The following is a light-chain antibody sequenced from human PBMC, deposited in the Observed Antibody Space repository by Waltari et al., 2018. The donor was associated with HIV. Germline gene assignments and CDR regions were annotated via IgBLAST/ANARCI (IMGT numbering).Light chain of an antibody. V-gene: IGLV2-14*03. J-gene: IGLJ1*01. CDR2: DVT. Sequence: QSALTQPASVSGSPGQSITIPCTATSSAVVDFESVSWYQHHPGKAPRLLIYDVTKRPSWVSSRFSGSKSGSTASLTISGLQSEDEADYYCSSYTGSSTLGVFGSGTRVTVL. CDR1: SSAVVDFES. CDR3: SSYTGSSTLGV.